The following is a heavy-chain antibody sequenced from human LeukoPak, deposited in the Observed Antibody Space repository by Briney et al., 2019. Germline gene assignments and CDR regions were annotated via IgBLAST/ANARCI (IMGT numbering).Heavy chain of an antibody. CDR2: ISYDGSNK. CDR3: ARDSAAAGVYYYYYYMDV. Sequence: PGGSLRLSCAASGFTFSSYAMHWVRQAPGKGLEWVAVISYDGSNKYYADSVKGRFTISRDNSKNTLYLQMNSLRAEDTAVYYCARDSAAAGVYYYYYYMDVWGKGTTVTVSS. J-gene: IGHJ6*03. V-gene: IGHV3-30*04. CDR1: GFTFSSYA. D-gene: IGHD6-13*01.